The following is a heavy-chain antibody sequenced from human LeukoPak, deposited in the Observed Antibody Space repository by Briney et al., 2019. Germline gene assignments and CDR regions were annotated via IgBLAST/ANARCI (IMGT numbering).Heavy chain of an antibody. J-gene: IGHJ5*02. CDR1: GGSFSGYY. V-gene: IGHV4-34*01. D-gene: IGHD6-13*01. Sequence: SGTLSLTCAVYGGSFSGYYWSWIRQPPGKGLEWIGEINHSGSTNYNPSLKSRVTISVDTSKNQFSLKLSSVTAADTAVYYCARGAAPGVRGWFDPWGQGTLVTVSS. CDR3: ARGAAPGVRGWFDP. CDR2: INHSGST.